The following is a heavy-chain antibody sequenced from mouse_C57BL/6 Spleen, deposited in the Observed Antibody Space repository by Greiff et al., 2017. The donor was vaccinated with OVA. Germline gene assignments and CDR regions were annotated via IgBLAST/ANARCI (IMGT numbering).Heavy chain of an antibody. CDR2: IDHSDSDT. CDR3: ACDNYFDY. J-gene: IGHJ2*01. Sequence: VQLQQPGAELVRPGSSVKLSCKASGYTFTSYWMHWVKQRPIQGLEWIGKIDHSDSDTHYNQKFKDKATLTVDKSSSTAYMQLSSLTSDDSAVYYCACDNYFDYWGQGTPLTVSS. CDR1: GYTFTSYW. V-gene: IGHV1-52*01.